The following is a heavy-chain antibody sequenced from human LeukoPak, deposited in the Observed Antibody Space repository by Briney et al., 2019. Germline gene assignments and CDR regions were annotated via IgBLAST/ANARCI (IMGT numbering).Heavy chain of an antibody. Sequence: ASVRVSCKTPGYTFTDYYMHWVRQAPGQGLEWMGWININSGGTNYAQKFQGRVTMTRDTSIHTAYMELSRLRSDDTAVYYCARVYGEYGWSGPWGQGTLVTVSS. J-gene: IGHJ5*02. CDR3: ARVYGEYGWSGP. CDR2: ININSGGT. D-gene: IGHD4-17*01. V-gene: IGHV1-2*02. CDR1: GYTFTDYY.